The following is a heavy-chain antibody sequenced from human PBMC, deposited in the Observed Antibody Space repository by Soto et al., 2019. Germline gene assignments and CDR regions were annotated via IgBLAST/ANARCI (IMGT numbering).Heavy chain of an antibody. CDR2: IYYSGST. CDR1: GGSISSYY. D-gene: IGHD3-10*01. Sequence: SETLSLTCTVSGGSISSYYWSWIRQPPGKGLEWIGYIYYSGSTNYNPSLKSRVTISVDTSKNQFSLKLSSVTAADTAVYYCASGARLIWLGDNAAFDIWGQGTMVTVSS. V-gene: IGHV4-59*01. J-gene: IGHJ3*02. CDR3: ASGARLIWLGDNAAFDI.